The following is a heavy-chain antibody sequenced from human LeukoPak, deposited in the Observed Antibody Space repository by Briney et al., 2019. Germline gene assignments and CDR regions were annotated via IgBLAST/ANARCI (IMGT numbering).Heavy chain of an antibody. Sequence: PGRSLRLSCAASGFTFSSYAMHWVRQAPGKGLEWVALISYDGSNKYYADSVKGRFTISRDNSKNTLFLQMNSLRAEDTALYYCARDLDDYNNYDWGSPHGESFYYYSYYGMDVWGQGTTVTVSS. V-gene: IGHV3-30-3*01. CDR3: ARDLDDYNNYDWGSPHGESFYYYSYYGMDV. J-gene: IGHJ6*02. CDR1: GFTFSSYA. CDR2: ISYDGSNK. D-gene: IGHD4-11*01.